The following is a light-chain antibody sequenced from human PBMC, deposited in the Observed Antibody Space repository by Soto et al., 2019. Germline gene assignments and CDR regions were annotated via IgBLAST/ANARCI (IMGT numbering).Light chain of an antibody. Sequence: QSALTQPASVSGSPGQSITISCTGTSSDVGGYNYVSWYQHHPGKVPKLMIYEVSDRPSGVSNRFSGSKSGNTASLTISGLQAEDEADYYCNSYTSSSTLVFGTGTKLTVL. CDR2: EVS. CDR1: SSDVGGYNY. CDR3: NSYTSSSTLV. J-gene: IGLJ1*01. V-gene: IGLV2-14*01.